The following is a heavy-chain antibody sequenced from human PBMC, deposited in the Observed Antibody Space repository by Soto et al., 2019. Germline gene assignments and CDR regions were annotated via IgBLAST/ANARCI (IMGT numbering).Heavy chain of an antibody. CDR3: ASVQPGAYYYGMDV. Sequence: ESGGGLVQPGGSLRLSCAASGFTFSNYAMSWVRQAPGKGLEWVSGLSDGGGSTYYADSVKGRFTISRDNSKNTLYLQMNSLRAEDTAVYYCASVQPGAYYYGMDVWGQGTTVTVSS. CDR2: LSDGGGST. CDR1: GFTFSNYA. V-gene: IGHV3-23*01. J-gene: IGHJ6*02. D-gene: IGHD5-18*01.